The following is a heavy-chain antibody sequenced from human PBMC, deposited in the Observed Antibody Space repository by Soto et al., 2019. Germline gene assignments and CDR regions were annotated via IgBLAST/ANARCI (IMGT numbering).Heavy chain of an antibody. CDR2: SSSSSTYI. CDR3: ARVYYSNLPYYFYYMDV. D-gene: IGHD4-4*01. CDR1: GFTFSSYS. Sequence: EVQLVESGGGLVKPGGSLRLSCAASGFTFSSYSMNWVRQAPGKGLEWVSSSSSSSTYIYYADSVKGRFTISRDNAKNSLYLQMSSLRAEDTAVYFCARVYYSNLPYYFYYMDVWGQGTTVTVSS. V-gene: IGHV3-21*01. J-gene: IGHJ6*02.